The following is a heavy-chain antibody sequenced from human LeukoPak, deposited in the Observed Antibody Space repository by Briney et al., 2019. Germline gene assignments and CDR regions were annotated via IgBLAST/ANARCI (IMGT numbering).Heavy chain of an antibody. CDR3: ALYVWGSYRPLLYYGMDV. D-gene: IGHD3-16*02. V-gene: IGHV1-8*01. CDR1: GYTFTSYD. Sequence: ASVKVSCKASGYTFTSYDINWVRQATGQGLEWMGWMNPNSGNTGYAQKFQGRVTMTRNTSVSTAYMELSSLRSEDTAVYYCALYVWGSYRPLLYYGMDVWGQGTTVTVSS. J-gene: IGHJ6*02. CDR2: MNPNSGNT.